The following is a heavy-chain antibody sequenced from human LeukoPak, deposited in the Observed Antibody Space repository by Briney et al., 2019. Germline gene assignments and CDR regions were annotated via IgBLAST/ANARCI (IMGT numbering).Heavy chain of an antibody. CDR3: AKGSRAQPLYYYYMDV. CDR2: ISDSGGST. CDR1: GITLSNYG. V-gene: IGHV3-23*01. J-gene: IGHJ6*03. Sequence: GGSLRLSCAASGITLSNYGMSWVRQAPGKGLEWVAGISDSGGSTNYADSVKGRFTISRDNSKNTLYLQMNSLRAEDTAVYYCAKGSRAQPLYYYYMDVLGKGTTVTVSS.